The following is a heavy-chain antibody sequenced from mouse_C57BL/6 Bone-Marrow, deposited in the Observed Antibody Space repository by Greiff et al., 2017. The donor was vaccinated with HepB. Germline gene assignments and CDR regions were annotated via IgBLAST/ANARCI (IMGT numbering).Heavy chain of an antibody. CDR3: ARKVVITTVVDWYFDV. J-gene: IGHJ1*03. Sequence: QVQLQQSGAELVKPGASVKMSCKASGYTFTSYWITWVKQRPGQGLEWIGDIYPGSGSTNYNEKFKSKATLTVDTSSSTAYMQLSSLTSEDSAVYYCARKVVITTVVDWYFDVWGTGTTVTVSS. CDR2: IYPGSGST. CDR1: GYTFTSYW. D-gene: IGHD1-1*01. V-gene: IGHV1-55*01.